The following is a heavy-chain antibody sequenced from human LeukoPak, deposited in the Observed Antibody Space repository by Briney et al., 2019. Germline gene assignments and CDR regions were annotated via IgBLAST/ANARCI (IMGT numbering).Heavy chain of an antibody. V-gene: IGHV3-23*01. D-gene: IGHD1/OR15-1a*01. CDR3: AKNNEFNHWYFFYY. CDR2: MSGSSGST. J-gene: IGHJ4*02. Sequence: PGGSLRLSCAASGFTFSSYAMTWVRQAPGKGLEWVSGMSGSSGSTYYADSVKGRFTISRDNSKNTLYLQMNSLRAEDTAVYYCAKNNEFNHWYFFYYWGQGTLVTVSS. CDR1: GFTFSSYA.